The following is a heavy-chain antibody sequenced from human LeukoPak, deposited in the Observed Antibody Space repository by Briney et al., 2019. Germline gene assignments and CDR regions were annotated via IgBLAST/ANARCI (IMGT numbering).Heavy chain of an antibody. D-gene: IGHD3-10*01. J-gene: IGHJ4*02. V-gene: IGHV3-15*01. CDR1: GLTFSNAW. Sequence: GGSLRLSCAASGLTFSNAWMSWVRQAPGKGLEWVGRIKSKTDGGTTDYAAPVNGRFSISRDDSRNTMFLQMNSLKTEDTAVYYCTTDGSPTRTSRWFGYFDYWGQGTLVTVSS. CDR3: TTDGSPTRTSRWFGYFDY. CDR2: IKSKTDGGTT.